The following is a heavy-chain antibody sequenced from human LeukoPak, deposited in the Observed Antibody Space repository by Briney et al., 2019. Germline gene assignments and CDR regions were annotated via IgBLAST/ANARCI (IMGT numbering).Heavy chain of an antibody. Sequence: PGGSLRLSCAASGFTFSSYAMSWVRQAPGKGLEWVSAISSSDAGTYHADSVRGRFTISRDNSKNTLYLQMNSLRVEDAAVYYCARAPVTSCRGAYCYPFDYWGRGTLATVSS. CDR3: ARAPVTSCRGAYCYPFDY. V-gene: IGHV3-23*01. CDR2: ISSSDAGT. CDR1: GFTFSSYA. J-gene: IGHJ4*02. D-gene: IGHD2-21*01.